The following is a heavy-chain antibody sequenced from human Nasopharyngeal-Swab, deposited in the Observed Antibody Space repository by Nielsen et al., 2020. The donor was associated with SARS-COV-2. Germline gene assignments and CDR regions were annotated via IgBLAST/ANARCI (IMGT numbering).Heavy chain of an antibody. J-gene: IGHJ2*01. V-gene: IGHV4-59*08. Sequence: SETLSLTCTVSGDSISSYYWSWIRQPPGKGLEWIGYIYYRGSTNYNPSLKSRVTISVDTSKSQFSLRLSSVTAADTAVHFCARLHPNWYCDLWGRGTLVTVSS. CDR1: GDSISSYY. CDR3: ARLHPNWYCDL. CDR2: IYYRGST.